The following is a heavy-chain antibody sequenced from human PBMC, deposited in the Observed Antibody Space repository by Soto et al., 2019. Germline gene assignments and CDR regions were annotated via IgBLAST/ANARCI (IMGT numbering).Heavy chain of an antibody. Sequence: GGSLRLSCAASGFTFSSYGMHWVRQAPGKGLEWVAVIWYDGSNKYYADSVKGRFTISRDNSKNTLYLQMNSLRAEDTAVYYCARGSYGEPIDYWGQGTLVTVSS. CDR3: ARGSYGEPIDY. CDR2: IWYDGSNK. CDR1: GFTFSSYG. V-gene: IGHV3-33*01. D-gene: IGHD4-17*01. J-gene: IGHJ4*02.